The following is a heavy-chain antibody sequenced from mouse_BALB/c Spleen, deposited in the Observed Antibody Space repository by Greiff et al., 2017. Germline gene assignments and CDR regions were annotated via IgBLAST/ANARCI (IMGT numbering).Heavy chain of an antibody. CDR3: TNGRWYFDV. J-gene: IGHJ1*01. CDR1: GYTFTSYY. CDR2: INPSNGGT. Sequence: VQLQQFGAELVKPGASVKLSCKASGYTFTSYYMYWVKQRPGQGLEWIGEINPSNGGTNFNEKFKSKATLTVDKSSSTAYMQLSSLTSEDSAVYYCTNGRWYFDVWGAGTTVTVSS. V-gene: IGHV1S81*02.